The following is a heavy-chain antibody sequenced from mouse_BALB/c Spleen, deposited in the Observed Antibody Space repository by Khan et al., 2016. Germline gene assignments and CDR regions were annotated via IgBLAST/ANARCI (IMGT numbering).Heavy chain of an antibody. D-gene: IGHD1-2*01. CDR3: TRSPTATRYFDV. CDR2: IRYSGST. CDR1: GYSITSGYA. Sequence: EVQLQESGPGLVKPSQSLSLTCTVTGYSITSGYAWNWIRQFPGNKLEWMGYIRYSGSTTYNPSLKSRISITRDTSKNQFFLQLYSVTTEDTATYYCTRSPTATRYFDVWGAGTTVTVSS. V-gene: IGHV3-2*02. J-gene: IGHJ1*01.